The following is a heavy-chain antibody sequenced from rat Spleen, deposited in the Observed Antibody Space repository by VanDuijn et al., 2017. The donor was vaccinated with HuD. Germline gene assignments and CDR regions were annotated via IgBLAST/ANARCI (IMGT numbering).Heavy chain of an antibody. CDR3: ARRRGQVYNNYFDY. V-gene: IGHV3-1*01. CDR2: ISYSGST. Sequence: VQLQESGPGLVKPSQSLSLTCSVTEYSVTSSYRWSWVRKFPGNKMEWIGHISYSGSTNYNPSLKSRISITRDTSKNQFFLQLNSVTTEDTATYYCARRRGQVYNNYFDYWGQGVMVTVSS. J-gene: IGHJ2*01. D-gene: IGHD1-10*01. CDR1: EYSVTSSY.